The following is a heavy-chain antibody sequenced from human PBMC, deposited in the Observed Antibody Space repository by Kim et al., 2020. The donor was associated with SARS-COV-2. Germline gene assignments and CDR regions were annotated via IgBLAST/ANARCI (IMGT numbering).Heavy chain of an antibody. V-gene: IGHV1-3*04. D-gene: IGHD3-22*01. Sequence: ASVKVSCKASGYTFTSNAIHWVRQAPGQRLEWMGWIYTDNGNTVYSQKLQDRVTINRDTSASTVYMEMSSLRSEDMAVYYCARGSTMMYEFWGQGTVVTV. CDR1: GYTFTSNA. J-gene: IGHJ4*02. CDR3: ARGSTMMYEF. CDR2: IYTDNGNT.